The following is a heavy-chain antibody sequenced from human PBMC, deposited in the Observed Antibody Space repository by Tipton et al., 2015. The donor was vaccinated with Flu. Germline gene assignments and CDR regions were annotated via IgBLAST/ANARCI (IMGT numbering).Heavy chain of an antibody. J-gene: IGHJ4*02. CDR1: GGSISTSGYY. CDR3: ASVWSSFVATASLDY. D-gene: IGHD3-16*01. CDR2: IRYGGSS. Sequence: TLSLTCTVSGGSISTSGYYWGWIRQPPGKGLEWIGSIRYGGSSYYTPSLKSRVTISLDMSKDQFSLKLASVTAADTAVYYCASVWSSFVATASLDYWGRGTLVTVSS. V-gene: IGHV4-39*07.